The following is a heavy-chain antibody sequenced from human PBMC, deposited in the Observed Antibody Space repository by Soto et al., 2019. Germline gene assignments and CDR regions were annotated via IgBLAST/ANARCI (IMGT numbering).Heavy chain of an antibody. Sequence: QVQLVQSGAEVKKPGSSVKVSCKASGDTFNFYTISWVRQAPGQGLEWMGRIIAMLGMSNYAQKFQDRVTISADKSTSTAYMQLSSLRSEDTAIYYCATLYGSGSRPFDYWGQGTLVTVSS. J-gene: IGHJ4*02. CDR2: IIAMLGMS. CDR3: ATLYGSGSRPFDY. CDR1: GDTFNFYT. V-gene: IGHV1-69*02. D-gene: IGHD3-10*01.